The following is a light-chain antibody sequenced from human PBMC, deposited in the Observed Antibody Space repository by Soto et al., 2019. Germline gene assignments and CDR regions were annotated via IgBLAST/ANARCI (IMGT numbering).Light chain of an antibody. V-gene: IGLV2-14*01. CDR1: SSDVGGYNY. CDR3: SSYTSSRTHV. Sequence: QSVLTQPASVSGSPGQSITFSCTGTSSDVGGYNYVSWYQQHPGKAPKLMIYEVSHRPSGVSNRFSGYKSGHTASLTISGLQAEDEADYYCSSYTSSRTHVFGTGTKVTVL. J-gene: IGLJ1*01. CDR2: EVS.